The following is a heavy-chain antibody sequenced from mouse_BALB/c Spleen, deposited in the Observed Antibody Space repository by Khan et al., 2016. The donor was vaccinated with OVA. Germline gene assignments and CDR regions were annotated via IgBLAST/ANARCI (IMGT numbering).Heavy chain of an antibody. CDR2: INPRSGYT. CDR1: GYSFTSHT. V-gene: IGHV1-4*01. CDR3: ARRTTGYALDY. Sequence: QVQLKQSGAELARPGASVKMSCKASGYSFTSHTMHWVKQRPGQGLEWIGYINPRSGYTNYNQKFNDKATLTADKSYSTAYMQLSSLTSEDSAVYYGARRTTGYALDYWGQGTSVTVSS. D-gene: IGHD2-14*01. J-gene: IGHJ4*01.